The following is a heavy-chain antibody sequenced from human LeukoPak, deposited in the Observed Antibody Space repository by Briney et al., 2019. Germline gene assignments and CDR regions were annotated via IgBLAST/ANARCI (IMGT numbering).Heavy chain of an antibody. CDR1: GFTFSSYA. Sequence: GGSLRLSCAASGFTFSSYAMSWVRQAPGKGLEWVSAISGSGGSTYYADSVKGRFTISRDNSKNTLYLQMNSLRAEDTAVYYCAKSRPKFDWLSNDAFDIWGQGTMVTVSS. CDR3: AKSRPKFDWLSNDAFDI. CDR2: ISGSGGST. D-gene: IGHD3-9*01. V-gene: IGHV3-23*01. J-gene: IGHJ3*02.